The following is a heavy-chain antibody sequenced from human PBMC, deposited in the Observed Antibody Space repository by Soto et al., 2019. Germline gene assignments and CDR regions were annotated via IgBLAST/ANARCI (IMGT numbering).Heavy chain of an antibody. CDR3: ARPNGESITYYHGMDV. CDR2: IYSSGST. Sequence: SETLSLTCTVSGGAISNSYWSWIRQSPGKGLEWIGYIYSSGSTNYNPSLKSRVNISVDTSKNQFSLKLSSVTAADTAVYYCARPNGESITYYHGMDVWGQGTTVTVSS. J-gene: IGHJ6*02. D-gene: IGHD3-10*01. CDR1: GGAISNSY. V-gene: IGHV4-59*12.